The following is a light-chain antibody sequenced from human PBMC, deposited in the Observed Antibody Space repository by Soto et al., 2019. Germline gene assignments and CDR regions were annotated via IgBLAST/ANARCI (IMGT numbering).Light chain of an antibody. Sequence: DIQMTQSPSTLSASVGDRVTITCRASQSISSWLAWYQQKPGKAPKLLIYKASSLESGVPSRFSGSGSGTEFTLSISSLQPDDFATYYCQQHNSYSITFGQGTRLENK. J-gene: IGKJ5*01. CDR3: QQHNSYSIT. CDR2: KAS. V-gene: IGKV1-5*03. CDR1: QSISSW.